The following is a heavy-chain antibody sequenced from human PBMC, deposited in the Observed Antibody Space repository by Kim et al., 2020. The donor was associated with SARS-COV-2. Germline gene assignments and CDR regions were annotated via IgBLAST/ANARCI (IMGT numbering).Heavy chain of an antibody. D-gene: IGHD5-12*01. CDR2: ISSSSSYI. CDR1: GFTFSSYS. Sequence: GGSLRLSCAASGFTFSSYSMNWVRQAPGKGLEWVSSISSSSSYIYYADSVKGRFTISRDNAKNSLYLQMNSLRAEDTAVYYCARDGVGGYDAVDYWGRGTLVTVSS. V-gene: IGHV3-21*01. CDR3: ARDGVGGYDAVDY. J-gene: IGHJ4*02.